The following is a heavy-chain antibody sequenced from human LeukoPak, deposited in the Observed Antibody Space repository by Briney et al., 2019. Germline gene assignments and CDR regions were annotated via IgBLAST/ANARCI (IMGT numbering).Heavy chain of an antibody. CDR3: ARGGERFLEWLLSPCDY. D-gene: IGHD3-3*01. V-gene: IGHV3-21*01. CDR1: GFTFSSYS. J-gene: IGHJ4*02. Sequence: GGSLRLSCAASGFTFSSYSMNWVRQAPGKGLEWVSSISSSSNYIYYADSVKGRFTISRDNAKNSLYLQMNSLRAEDTAVYYCARGGERFLEWLLSPCDYWGQGTLVTVSS. CDR2: ISSSSNYI.